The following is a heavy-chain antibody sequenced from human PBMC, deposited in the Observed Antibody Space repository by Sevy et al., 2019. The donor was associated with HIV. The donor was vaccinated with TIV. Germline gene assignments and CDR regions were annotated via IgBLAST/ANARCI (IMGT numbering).Heavy chain of an antibody. D-gene: IGHD6-13*01. Sequence: GGSLRLSCAAYGFAFSSHAMHWVRQAPGKGLEWVATISYEGTETFYAASVGGRFTISRDNSKNMLSLQINSLRPEDTAVYYCARDGGYSIKWYPLYWGHGTLVTVSS. CDR3: ARDGGYSIKWYPLY. V-gene: IGHV3-30-3*01. J-gene: IGHJ4*01. CDR1: GFAFSSHA. CDR2: ISYEGTET.